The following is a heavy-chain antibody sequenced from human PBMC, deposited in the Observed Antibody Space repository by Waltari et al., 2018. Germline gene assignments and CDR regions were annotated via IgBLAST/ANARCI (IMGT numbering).Heavy chain of an antibody. D-gene: IGHD3-9*01. CDR2: FVLGRGQT. V-gene: IGHV1-24*01. Sequence: QVQLVQSGAEVKKPGASVKVSCKVSGYTLTELSMHWVRQAPGKGLEWMGGFVLGRGQTNDGKECQGRVTMPEDTSTDTAYMELSSLRSEDTAVYYCATNPDMLGLSGWFDPWGQGTLVTVSS. CDR3: ATNPDMLGLSGWFDP. CDR1: GYTLTELS. J-gene: IGHJ5*02.